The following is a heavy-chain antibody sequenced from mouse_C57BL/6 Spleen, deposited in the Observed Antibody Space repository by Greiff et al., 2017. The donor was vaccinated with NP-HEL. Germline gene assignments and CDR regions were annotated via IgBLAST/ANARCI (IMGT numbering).Heavy chain of an antibody. Sequence: VQLKESGPVLVKPGASVKMSCKASGYTFTDYYMNWVKQSHGKSLEWIGVINPYNGGTSYNQKFKGKATLTVDKSSSTAYMELNSLTSEDSAVYYCARVPFDYWGQGTTLTVSS. J-gene: IGHJ2*01. CDR2: INPYNGGT. V-gene: IGHV1-19*01. CDR1: GYTFTDYY. CDR3: ARVPFDY.